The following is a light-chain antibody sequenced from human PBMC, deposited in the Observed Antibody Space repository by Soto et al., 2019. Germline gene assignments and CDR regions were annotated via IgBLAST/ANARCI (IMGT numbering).Light chain of an antibody. J-gene: IGKJ2*02. CDR1: QSVSSSY. CDR3: QLLGT. CDR2: GAS. Sequence: EIVLTQSPGTLSLSPGERATLSCRASQSVSSSYLAWYQQKPGQAPRLLIYGASSRATGIPDRFSGSGSGTDFTLTINRLEPEDSAVYYCQLLGTFGQGTKLEIK. V-gene: IGKV3-20*01.